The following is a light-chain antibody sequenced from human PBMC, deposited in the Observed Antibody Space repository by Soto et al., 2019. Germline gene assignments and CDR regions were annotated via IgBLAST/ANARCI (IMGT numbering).Light chain of an antibody. CDR3: QQYGGSPAFT. V-gene: IGKV3-20*01. J-gene: IGKJ3*01. CDR2: GSF. Sequence: EIVLTQSPGTLSLSPGETATLSCRASQSVSSSYLAWYQQKPGQPPRLLIYGSFSRATGIPDRFSASGSGTDFTLTISRLVPEDFAVYYCQQYGGSPAFTIGPGTKVYLK. CDR1: QSVSSSY.